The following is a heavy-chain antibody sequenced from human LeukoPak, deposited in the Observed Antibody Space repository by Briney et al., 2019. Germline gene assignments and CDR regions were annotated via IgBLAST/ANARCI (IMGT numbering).Heavy chain of an antibody. CDR1: GGTFSSYA. D-gene: IGHD6-13*01. J-gene: IGHJ4*02. CDR2: IIPILGIA. Sequence: SVKVSCKASGGTFSSYAISWVRQAPGQGLEWMGRIIPILGIANYAQKFQGRVTITADKSTSTAYMELSSLRSEDTAVYYCARDQGSSWSGDYWGQGTLVTVSS. CDR3: ARDQGSSWSGDY. V-gene: IGHV1-69*04.